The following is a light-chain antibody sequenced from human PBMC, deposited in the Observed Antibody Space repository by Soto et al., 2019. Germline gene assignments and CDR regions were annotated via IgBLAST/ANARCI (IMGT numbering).Light chain of an antibody. CDR3: HQYASSPPYT. Sequence: EVVLTQSPGTLSLSPGERATLSYRGSQSINNNYLAWYQQRPGQAPRLLIYGSSDRATGIPDRFSGSGSGIDFTLTISRLEPEDFAVYYCHQYASSPPYTFGQGTKLEI. CDR2: GSS. J-gene: IGKJ2*01. V-gene: IGKV3-20*01. CDR1: QSINNNY.